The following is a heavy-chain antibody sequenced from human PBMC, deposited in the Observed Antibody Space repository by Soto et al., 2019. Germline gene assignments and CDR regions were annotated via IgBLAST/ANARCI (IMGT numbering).Heavy chain of an antibody. V-gene: IGHV1-69*04. J-gene: IGHJ4*02. CDR2: VIPNLGVT. D-gene: IGHD2-15*01. CDR3: ARDKGYCSDTSCQDFDY. Sequence: GASVKVSCKASGGTLGSYTLSWVRQDPGQGLEWMGRVIPNLGVTNYAKKFQGRFTIVVDTSTSTAYMELNSLRYEDTAVYYCARDKGYCSDTSCQDFDYWGQGTLVTVSS. CDR1: GGTLGSYT.